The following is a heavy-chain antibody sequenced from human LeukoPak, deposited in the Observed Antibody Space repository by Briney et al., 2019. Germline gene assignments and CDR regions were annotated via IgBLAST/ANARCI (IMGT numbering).Heavy chain of an antibody. D-gene: IGHD3-10*01. CDR2: ISAYNGNT. CDR1: GYTFTSYG. J-gene: IGHJ4*02. CDR3: ARNTPSLWFGELFPDPGDGDFDY. V-gene: IGHV1-18*01. Sequence: ASVKVSCKASGYTFTSYGISWVRQAPGQGLEWMGWISAYNGNTNYAQKLQGRVTMTTDTSTSTAYMELRSLRSDDTAVYYCARNTPSLWFGELFPDPGDGDFDYWGQGTLVTVSS.